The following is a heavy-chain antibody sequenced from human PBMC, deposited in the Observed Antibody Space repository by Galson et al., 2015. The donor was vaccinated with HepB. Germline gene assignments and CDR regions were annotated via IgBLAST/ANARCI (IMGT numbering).Heavy chain of an antibody. CDR3: ARDEINYCSNSRCYDAGTDLDY. CDR2: ISYDGGNK. D-gene: IGHD2-15*01. V-gene: IGHV3-30-3*01. CDR1: GFTFSTYG. Sequence: SLRLSCAASGFTFSTYGMHWVRQAPGKGLEWVAFISYDGGNKFYADSVKGRFTISRDNSKNTLYLQMNSPKAEDTAVYYCARDEINYCSNSRCYDAGTDLDYWGQGTLVTVSS. J-gene: IGHJ4*02.